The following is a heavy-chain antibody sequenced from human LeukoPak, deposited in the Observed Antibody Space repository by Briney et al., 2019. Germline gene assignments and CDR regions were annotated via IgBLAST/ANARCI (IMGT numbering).Heavy chain of an antibody. CDR2: IIPILGIA. Sequence: SVKVSCKASGGTFSSYAISWVRQAPGQGLEWMGRIIPILGIANYAQKFQGRVTITADKSTSTAYMELSSLRSEDTAVYYCARGITTYWFDPWGQGTLVTVSS. CDR3: ARGITTYWFDP. CDR1: GGTFSSYA. D-gene: IGHD3-22*01. J-gene: IGHJ5*02. V-gene: IGHV1-69*04.